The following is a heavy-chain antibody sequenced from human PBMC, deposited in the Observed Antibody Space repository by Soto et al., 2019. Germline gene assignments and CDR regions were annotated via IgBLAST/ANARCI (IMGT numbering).Heavy chain of an antibody. Sequence: GGSLRLSCATSGFTFSSYEMNWVRQAPGKGLEWVSYISSSGSTIYYADSVKGRFTISRDNAKNSLYLQMDSLRAEDTAVYYCARDQEAGSVFPYYYGMDVWGQGNTVTVYS. J-gene: IGHJ6*02. CDR3: ARDQEAGSVFPYYYGMDV. CDR1: GFTFSSYE. D-gene: IGHD3-3*01. CDR2: ISSSGSTI. V-gene: IGHV3-48*03.